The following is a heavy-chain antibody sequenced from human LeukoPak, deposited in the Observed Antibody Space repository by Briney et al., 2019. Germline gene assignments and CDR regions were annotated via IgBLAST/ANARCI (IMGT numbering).Heavy chain of an antibody. Sequence: PSETLSLTCTVSGGSISSSSYYWGWIRQPPGKGLEWFESIYYSGSTYYNPALKSRVTISVDTSKNQFSLKLSSVTAGDTAVYYCAREEIRVLDPWGQGTLVTVSS. CDR2: IYYSGST. D-gene: IGHD2-15*01. CDR1: GGSISSSSYY. J-gene: IGHJ5*02. CDR3: AREEIRVLDP. V-gene: IGHV4-39*02.